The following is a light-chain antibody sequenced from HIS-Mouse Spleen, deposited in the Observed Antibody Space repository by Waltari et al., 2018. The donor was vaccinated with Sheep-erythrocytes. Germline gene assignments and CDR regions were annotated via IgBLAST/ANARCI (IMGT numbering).Light chain of an antibody. CDR2: QDS. V-gene: IGLV3-25*03. CDR3: QSADSSGTYPV. Sequence: SYELTQPPSVSVSPGQTASITCSGDKLGDKYACWYQQKPGQSPVLVIYQDSKRPSGIPERFAGSSSGTTVTLTISGVQAEDEADYYCQSADSSGTYPVFGGGTKLTVL. CDR1: KLGDKY. J-gene: IGLJ2*01.